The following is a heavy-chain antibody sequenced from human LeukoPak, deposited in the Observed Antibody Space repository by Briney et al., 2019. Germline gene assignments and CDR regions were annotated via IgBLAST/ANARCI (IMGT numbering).Heavy chain of an antibody. Sequence: GGSLRLSCAASGFTFSNYAMSWVRKAPGRGLEWVSSISGSGGDIYYAGAVKGRFTISRDNSKNTLYLQMNSLRVDDTAVYYCVEDVVVIVAAKPGIWGQGTLVTVSS. V-gene: IGHV3-23*01. D-gene: IGHD2-15*01. CDR1: GFTFSNYA. CDR3: VEDVVVIVAAKPGI. J-gene: IGHJ4*02. CDR2: ISGSGGDI.